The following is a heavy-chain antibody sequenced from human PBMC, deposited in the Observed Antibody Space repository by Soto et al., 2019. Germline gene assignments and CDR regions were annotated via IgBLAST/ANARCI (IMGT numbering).Heavy chain of an antibody. J-gene: IGHJ4*02. CDR1: GFTFSRYG. Sequence: GGSLRLSCAASGFTFSRYGMHWVRQAPGKGLEWVAVISYDGSNKYYADSVKGRFTISRDNSKNTLYLQMNSQRAEDTAVYYCAKVPGTGVDYWGQGTLVTVSS. CDR2: ISYDGSNK. V-gene: IGHV3-30*18. D-gene: IGHD2-8*02. CDR3: AKVPGTGVDY.